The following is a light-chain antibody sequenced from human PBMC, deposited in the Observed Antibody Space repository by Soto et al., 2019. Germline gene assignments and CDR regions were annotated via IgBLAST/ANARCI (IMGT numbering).Light chain of an antibody. J-gene: IGLJ1*01. V-gene: IGLV2-14*03. Sequence: QSALTQPASVSGSLGQSITISCTGTSSDVGAYDYVSWYQQHPGKVPKLMIYDVSNRPSGVSNRFSGSKSGNTASLTISGLQAEDEADYYCSSYTSSSTLYVFGTGTKLTVL. CDR1: SSDVGAYDY. CDR3: SSYTSSSTLYV. CDR2: DVS.